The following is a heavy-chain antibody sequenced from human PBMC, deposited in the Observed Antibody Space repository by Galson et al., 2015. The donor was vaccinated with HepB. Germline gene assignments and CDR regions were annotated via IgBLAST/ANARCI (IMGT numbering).Heavy chain of an antibody. CDR3: ARARVVRGVVLGNDAFDI. Sequence: LRLSCAASGFTFSSYEMNWVRQAPEKGLEWVSYIGSSGTTIDYADSVKGRFTISRDNAKNSLYLQMNSLRAEDTAVYYCARARVVRGVVLGNDAFDIWGQGTMVTVSS. D-gene: IGHD3-10*01. J-gene: IGHJ3*02. CDR1: GFTFSSYE. V-gene: IGHV3-48*03. CDR2: IGSSGTTI.